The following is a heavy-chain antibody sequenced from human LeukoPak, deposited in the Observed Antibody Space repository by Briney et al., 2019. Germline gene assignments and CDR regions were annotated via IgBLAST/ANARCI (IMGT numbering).Heavy chain of an antibody. CDR3: ARVRGSYGDTANY. V-gene: IGHV1-18*04. D-gene: IGHD4-17*01. CDR2: ISVHNGNT. Sequence: ASVKVSCQASGYSFTRYGISWVRQAPGQRLEWLGWISVHNGNTHYAQKLHGRVTMTTDTSTSTAYMELRSLRSDDTAVYYCARVRGSYGDTANYWGQGTLVTVSS. J-gene: IGHJ4*02. CDR1: GYSFTRYG.